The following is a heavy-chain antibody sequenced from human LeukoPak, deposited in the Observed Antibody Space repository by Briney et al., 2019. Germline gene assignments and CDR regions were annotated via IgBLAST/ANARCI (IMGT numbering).Heavy chain of an antibody. Sequence: GGSLRLSCAASGFTVSSNYMSWVRQAPGKGLEWVSAIRDSGSSTHYADSVKGRFTTSRDNSKNTLFLQMNSLRAEDTAIYYCAKYGPQDSGSSHFDYWGQGALVTVSS. V-gene: IGHV3-23*01. CDR2: IRDSGSST. CDR1: GFTVSSNY. CDR3: AKYGPQDSGSSHFDY. J-gene: IGHJ4*02. D-gene: IGHD1-26*01.